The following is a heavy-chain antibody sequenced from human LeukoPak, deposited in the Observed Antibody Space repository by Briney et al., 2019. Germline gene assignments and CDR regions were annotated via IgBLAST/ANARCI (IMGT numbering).Heavy chain of an antibody. CDR1: GGSISSYY. V-gene: IGHV4-59*12. Sequence: PSETLSLTCTVSGGSISSYYWSWIRQPPGKGLEWIGYIYYSGSTNYNPSLKSRVTISVDTSKNQFSLKLSSVTAADTAVYYCASFRGGSSSCKFRQWLPQAYFDYWGQGTLVTVSS. D-gene: IGHD6-13*01. J-gene: IGHJ4*02. CDR2: IYYSGST. CDR3: ASFRGGSSSCKFRQWLPQAYFDY.